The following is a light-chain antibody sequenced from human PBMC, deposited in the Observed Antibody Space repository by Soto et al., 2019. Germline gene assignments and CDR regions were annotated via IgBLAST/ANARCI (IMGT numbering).Light chain of an antibody. V-gene: IGLV2-14*03. CDR1: SSDVGAYNY. J-gene: IGLJ2*01. Sequence: QSALTQPASVSGSPGQSIAISCTGTSSDVGAYNYVSWYQHHPGKAPELIIYDVSSRPSGVSNRFSGSKSGNTAPLTISGLQAEDEADYYCSSHTSSSTVVFGGGTKVTVL. CDR3: SSHTSSSTVV. CDR2: DVS.